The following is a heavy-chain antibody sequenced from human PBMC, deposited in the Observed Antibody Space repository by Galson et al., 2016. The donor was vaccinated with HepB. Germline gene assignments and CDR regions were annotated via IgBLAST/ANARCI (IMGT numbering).Heavy chain of an antibody. Sequence: SLRLSCAASGFTFTTYAMTWVRQAPGKGLEWVSTISASGGGTYHAASVKGRFTISRDNSKNTLYLQMNSLRAEDTAVYYCATAPSYSSYFDYWGQGTLVTVSS. CDR2: ISASGGGT. CDR1: GFTFTTYA. J-gene: IGHJ4*02. D-gene: IGHD1-26*01. V-gene: IGHV3-23*01. CDR3: ATAPSYSSYFDY.